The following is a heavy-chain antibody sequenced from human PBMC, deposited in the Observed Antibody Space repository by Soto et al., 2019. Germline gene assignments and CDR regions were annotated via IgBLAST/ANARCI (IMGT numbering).Heavy chain of an antibody. CDR2: IWYDGSNK. V-gene: IGHV3-33*01. J-gene: IGHJ6*02. CDR1: GFTFSSYG. D-gene: IGHD3-3*01. Sequence: LRLSCAASGFTFSSYGMHWVRQAPGKGLEWVAVIWYDGSNKYYADSVKGRFTISRDNSKNTLYLQMNSLRAEDTAVYYCARDGYDFWSGYYSYYYYGMDVWGQGTTVTVSS. CDR3: ARDGYDFWSGYYSYYYYGMDV.